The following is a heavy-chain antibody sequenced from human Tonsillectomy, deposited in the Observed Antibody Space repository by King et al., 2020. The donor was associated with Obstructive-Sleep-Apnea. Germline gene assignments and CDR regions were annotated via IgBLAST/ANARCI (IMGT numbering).Heavy chain of an antibody. CDR3: ARRDGNADAFDI. CDR2: IYYSGIT. Sequence: VQLQESGPGLVKPSETLSLTCTVSGGPISSYYWSWIRQPPGKGLECIGYIYYSGITNYNPSLNSRVTISVDTSKNQFSLKLSSVTAADTAVYYCARRDGNADAFDIWGQGTMVTVSS. V-gene: IGHV4-59*08. D-gene: IGHD4-23*01. J-gene: IGHJ3*02. CDR1: GGPISSYY.